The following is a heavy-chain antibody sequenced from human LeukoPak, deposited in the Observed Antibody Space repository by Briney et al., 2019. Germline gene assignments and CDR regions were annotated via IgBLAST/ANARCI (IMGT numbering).Heavy chain of an antibody. J-gene: IGHJ4*02. CDR3: ARSRYYDSSAYYFDY. V-gene: IGHV5-51*01. CDR1: GYSFTSYW. D-gene: IGHD3-22*01. Sequence: GESLKISCKGSGYSFTSYWIAWVRQMPGKGLEWMGIIYPADSDTRCSPSFQGQVTISADKSISTAYLQWSSLKASDTAMYYCARSRYYDSSAYYFDYWGQGTLVTVSS. CDR2: IYPADSDT.